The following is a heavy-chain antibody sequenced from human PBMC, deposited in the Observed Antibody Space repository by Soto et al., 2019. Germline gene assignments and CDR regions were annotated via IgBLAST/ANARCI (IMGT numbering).Heavy chain of an antibody. Sequence: SVTVSCKASGGTFSSYAISWVRQAPGQGLEWMGGIIPIFGTANYAQKFQGRVTITADESTSTAYMELSSLRSEDTAVYYCGRAGGAGTEFDYWGQGTLVTVSS. D-gene: IGHD6-19*01. CDR3: GRAGGAGTEFDY. CDR2: IIPIFGTA. CDR1: GGTFSSYA. V-gene: IGHV1-69*13. J-gene: IGHJ4*02.